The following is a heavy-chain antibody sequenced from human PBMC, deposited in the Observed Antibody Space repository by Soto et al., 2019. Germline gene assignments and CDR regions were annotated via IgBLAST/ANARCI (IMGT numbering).Heavy chain of an antibody. Sequence: EVQLLESGGGLVQPGGSLRLSCAASGFTFSSYAMSWVRQAPGKGLEWVSAISGSGGSTYYADSVKGRFTISRDNSKYALYLQMNGLRAEDTAVYYCAKDQWENTVGEFSGYWGQGTLVTVSS. D-gene: IGHD3-16*01. CDR2: ISGSGGST. CDR1: GFTFSSYA. CDR3: AKDQWENTVGEFSGY. V-gene: IGHV3-23*01. J-gene: IGHJ4*02.